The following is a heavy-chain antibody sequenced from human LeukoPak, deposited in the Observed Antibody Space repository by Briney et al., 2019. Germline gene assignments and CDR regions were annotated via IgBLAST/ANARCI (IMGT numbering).Heavy chain of an antibody. J-gene: IGHJ3*01. D-gene: IGHD2-15*01. V-gene: IGHV3-64D*06. CDR1: GFPFNTYA. CDR2: ISSNGDNT. CDR3: TRDSALLGVAFDL. Sequence: GGSLRLSCSASGFPFNTYAIHWVRQAPGKGLEYVAGISSNGDNTDFADSAKGRFTISRDNSKSALFLQMNSLRAEDTAVYFCTRDSALLGVAFDLWGQGTVVTVSS.